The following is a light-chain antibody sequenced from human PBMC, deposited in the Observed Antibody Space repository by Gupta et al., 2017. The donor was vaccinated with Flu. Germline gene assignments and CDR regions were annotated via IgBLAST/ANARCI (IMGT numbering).Light chain of an antibody. CDR2: GKD. J-gene: IGLJ1*01. Sequence: GQKVRITCQGDSRRGDYAIWYQQKQGEDPVVVIVGKDNGPSGIPDGCSGASTGNKASCMTTGAEAEEEADDYCNYRDSSGNHLVFGTGTRLTVL. CDR1: SRRGDY. V-gene: IGLV3-19*01. CDR3: NYRDSSGNHLV.